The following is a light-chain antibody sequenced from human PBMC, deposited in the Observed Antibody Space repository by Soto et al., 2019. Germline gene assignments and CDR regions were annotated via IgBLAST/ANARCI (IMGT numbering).Light chain of an antibody. V-gene: IGLV1-40*01. CDR2: TNI. CDR3: QSYDSSLSIYV. CDR1: SSNVGAGYD. J-gene: IGLJ1*01. Sequence: QSALMQPPSVSGAPGQRVTISCTGTSSNVGAGYDVHWYQHLPGTAPRLLIYTNIIRPSGVPDRFSGSKSGTSASLAISGLQAEDEADYYCQSYDSSLSIYVFGTGTKLTVL.